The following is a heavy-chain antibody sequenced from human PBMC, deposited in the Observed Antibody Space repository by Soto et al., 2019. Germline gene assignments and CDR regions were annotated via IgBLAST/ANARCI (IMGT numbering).Heavy chain of an antibody. CDR2: IYPDDSDT. D-gene: IGHD3-16*01. V-gene: IGHV5-51*01. CDR3: ARHQGEQSAFDI. Sequence: GESLTISCDASGYSFTFYWIAWLRQLPGKGLEWMGIIYPDDSDTRYSPSFQGQVTISADESITTAFLQWSSLKASDTGMYYCARHQGEQSAFDIWGQGTMVTV. J-gene: IGHJ3*02. CDR1: GYSFTFYW.